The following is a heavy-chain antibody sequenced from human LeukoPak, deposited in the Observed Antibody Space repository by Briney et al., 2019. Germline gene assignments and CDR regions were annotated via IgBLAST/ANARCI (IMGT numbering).Heavy chain of an antibody. CDR1: GFTFSSYG. CDR3: ARGPYSSGWTAFDY. CDR2: ISSSGSTI. D-gene: IGHD6-19*01. J-gene: IGHJ4*02. V-gene: IGHV3-48*04. Sequence: PGGTLRLSCAASGFTFSSYGMNWVRQAPGKGLEWVSYISSSGSTIYYADSVKGRFTISRDNAKNSLYLQMNSLRAEDTAVYYCARGPYSSGWTAFDYWGQGTLVTVSS.